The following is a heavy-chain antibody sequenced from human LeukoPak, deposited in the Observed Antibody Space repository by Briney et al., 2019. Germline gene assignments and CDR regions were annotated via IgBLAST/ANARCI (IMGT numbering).Heavy chain of an antibody. CDR2: INPSGGST. CDR1: GYTFTSYY. J-gene: IGHJ4*02. CDR3: ARFIFGYYFDS. D-gene: IGHD3-10*02. V-gene: IGHV1-46*01. Sequence: GASVKVSCKASGYTFTSYYIHWVRQAPGQGLEWMGKINPSGGSTSYAQKFQGRVTMARDTSTSTVYMELSSLRSEDTAVYYCARFIFGYYFDSWGQGTLVTVSS.